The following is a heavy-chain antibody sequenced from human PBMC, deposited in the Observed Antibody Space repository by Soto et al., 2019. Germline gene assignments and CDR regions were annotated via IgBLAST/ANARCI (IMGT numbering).Heavy chain of an antibody. Sequence: GGSLRLSCEAAGFAFSNYAMHWVRQAPGKGLEWVAVISYDGSNQYYAESVRGRFTISRDNSKNTLYLQMASLRADDTAIFHCAGSIGYYSGLSHWGLGTLVTVSS. V-gene: IGHV3-30*04. J-gene: IGHJ4*02. CDR3: AGSIGYYSGLSH. D-gene: IGHD3-22*01. CDR2: ISYDGSNQ. CDR1: GFAFSNYA.